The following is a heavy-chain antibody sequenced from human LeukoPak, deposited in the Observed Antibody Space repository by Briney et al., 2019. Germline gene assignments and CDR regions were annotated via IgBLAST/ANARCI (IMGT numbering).Heavy chain of an antibody. V-gene: IGHV4-59*01. D-gene: IGHD3-9*01. CDR3: ATGYPDY. CDR2: IYSSGGP. Sequence: PSETLSLTCTVSGGSSRSYYWSWVQQPPGKGLEWIGYIYSSGGPNYNPSLKSRGTISVDTSKNQFSLKLTSVTAADTAVYYCATGYPDYWGQGTLVTVSS. J-gene: IGHJ4*02. CDR1: GGSSRSYY.